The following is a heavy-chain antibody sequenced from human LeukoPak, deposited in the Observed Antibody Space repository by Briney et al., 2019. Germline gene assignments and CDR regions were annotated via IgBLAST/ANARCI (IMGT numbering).Heavy chain of an antibody. V-gene: IGHV3-30*04. Sequence: SGRSLRLSCAASGFTFSSYAMHWVRQAPGKGLEWVAVISYDGSNKYYVDSVKGRFTISRDNSKNSLYLQMNSLRAEDTAVYYCAELGITMIGGVWGKGTTVTISS. CDR2: ISYDGSNK. J-gene: IGHJ6*04. CDR1: GFTFSSYA. CDR3: AELGITMIGGV. D-gene: IGHD3-10*02.